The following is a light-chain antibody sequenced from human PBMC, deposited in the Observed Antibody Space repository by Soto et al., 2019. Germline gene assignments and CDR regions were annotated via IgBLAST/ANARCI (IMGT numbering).Light chain of an antibody. CDR3: SSYSSTSSVL. V-gene: IGLV2-14*03. CDR2: DVN. CDR1: SSDVGGYNF. Sequence: QSVLTQPASMSGSPGQSITISCTGTSSDVGGYNFVSWYQQHPGKAPKLIIYDVNNRPSWVSNRFSGSKSGNTASLTISGLQAEDEADYYCSSYSSTSSVLFGGGTQLTVL. J-gene: IGLJ2*01.